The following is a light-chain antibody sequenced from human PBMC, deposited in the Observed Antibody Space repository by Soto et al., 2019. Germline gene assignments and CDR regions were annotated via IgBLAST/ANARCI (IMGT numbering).Light chain of an antibody. CDR3: QQRNNWPLT. CDR1: QSLRNY. CDR2: DAS. V-gene: IGKV3-11*01. Sequence: EIVLTQSPATLSLSPGERATLSCRASQSLRNYLAWYQQKPGQAPRLLIYDASNRATGIPARFSGSGSGTDFTLAISSLEPEDVAVYYCQQRNNWPLTFGGGTKVEI. J-gene: IGKJ4*01.